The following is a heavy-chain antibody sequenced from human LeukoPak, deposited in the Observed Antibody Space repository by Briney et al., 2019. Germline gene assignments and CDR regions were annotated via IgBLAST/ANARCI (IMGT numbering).Heavy chain of an antibody. V-gene: IGHV3-21*01. D-gene: IGHD5-12*01. Sequence: GGSLRLSCAASGFTFRSYTMNWVRQAPGKGLEWVSSISSSSSYIYYADSMKGRFTISRDNAKNSLYLQMNGLRAEDTAVYYCARDRVVAPYYFDYWGQGTLVTVSS. J-gene: IGHJ4*02. CDR3: ARDRVVAPYYFDY. CDR2: ISSSSSYI. CDR1: GFTFRSYT.